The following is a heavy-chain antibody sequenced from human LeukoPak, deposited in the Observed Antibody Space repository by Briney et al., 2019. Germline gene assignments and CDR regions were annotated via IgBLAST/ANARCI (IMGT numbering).Heavy chain of an antibody. CDR2: IYYSGST. D-gene: IGHD3-22*01. Sequence: PSETLSLTCAVSGGSISSNSYYWGWIRQPPGKGLEWIGSIYYSGSTYYNPSLKSRVTISVDTSKNQFSLKLSSVTAADTAVYYCARGNSYYDSSDYFPWESFQHWGQGTLVTVSS. CDR3: ARGNSYYDSSDYFPWESFQH. V-gene: IGHV4-39*07. J-gene: IGHJ1*01. CDR1: GGSISSNSYY.